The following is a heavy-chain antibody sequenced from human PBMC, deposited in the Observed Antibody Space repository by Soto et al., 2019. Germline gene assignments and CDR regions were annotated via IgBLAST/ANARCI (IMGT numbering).Heavy chain of an antibody. V-gene: IGHV1-2*04. D-gene: IGHD6-19*01. Sequence: ASVKVSCKASGYVFTGYYMHWVRQAPGQGLEWMGWINPNSGDTNYTQKFQGWVTMTRDTSISTAYMELSRLRSDDTAVYYCATSRISIAVAGETEYYFDYWGQGTLVTVSS. CDR3: ATSRISIAVAGETEYYFDY. CDR2: INPNSGDT. J-gene: IGHJ4*02. CDR1: GYVFTGYY.